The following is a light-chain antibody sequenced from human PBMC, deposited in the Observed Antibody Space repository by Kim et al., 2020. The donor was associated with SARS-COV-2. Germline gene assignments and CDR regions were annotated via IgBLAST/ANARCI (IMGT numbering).Light chain of an antibody. Sequence: PGENATHSSSATQSGSSDCLAWYQQKPGQAPKLLLYGAPSGVTGIPDRFSGSGSGTDFNLTMTGLEAEDCPVYYCQVYSSPPATFGQGATVDIK. J-gene: IGKJ1*01. V-gene: IGKV3-20*01. CDR1: QSGSSDC. CDR2: GAP. CDR3: QVYSSPPAT.